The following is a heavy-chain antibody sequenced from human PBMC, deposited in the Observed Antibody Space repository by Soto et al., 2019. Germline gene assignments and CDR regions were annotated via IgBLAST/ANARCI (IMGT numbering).Heavy chain of an antibody. J-gene: IGHJ4*02. Sequence: SETLSLTCAVYGGSFSGYYWSWIRQPPGKGLEWIGEINHSGSTNYNPSLKSRVTISVDTSKNQFSLKLSSVTAADTAVYYCARDHPRYQWLIDYWGQGTLVTVSS. CDR1: GGSFSGYY. V-gene: IGHV4-34*01. CDR2: INHSGST. D-gene: IGHD5-12*01. CDR3: ARDHPRYQWLIDY.